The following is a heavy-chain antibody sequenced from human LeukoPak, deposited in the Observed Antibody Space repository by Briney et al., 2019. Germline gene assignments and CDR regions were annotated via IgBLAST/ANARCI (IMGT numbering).Heavy chain of an antibody. D-gene: IGHD6-19*01. CDR1: GGSISSSSYY. V-gene: IGHV4-39*07. J-gene: IGHJ3*02. CDR3: AKEVAVAGRDPDAFDI. CDR2: IYYSGST. Sequence: TSETLSLTCTVSGGSISSSSYYWGWIRQPPGKGLEWIGSIYYSGSTYYNPSLKSRVTISVDTSKNQFSLKLSSVTAADTAVYYCAKEVAVAGRDPDAFDIWGQGTMVTVSS.